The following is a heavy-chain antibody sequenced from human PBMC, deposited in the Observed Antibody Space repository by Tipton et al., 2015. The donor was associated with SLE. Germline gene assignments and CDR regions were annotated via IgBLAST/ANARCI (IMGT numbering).Heavy chain of an antibody. J-gene: IGHJ1*01. Sequence: TLSLTCTVSGGSISSYYWSWIRQPPGKGLEWIGYIYTSGSTNYNPSLKSRVTISVDTSKNQFSLKLSSVTAADTAVYYCARHGLQWLTPAEYFQYWGQGTLITVSS. CDR1: GGSISSYY. CDR2: IYTSGST. D-gene: IGHD6-19*01. V-gene: IGHV4-4*08. CDR3: ARHGLQWLTPAEYFQY.